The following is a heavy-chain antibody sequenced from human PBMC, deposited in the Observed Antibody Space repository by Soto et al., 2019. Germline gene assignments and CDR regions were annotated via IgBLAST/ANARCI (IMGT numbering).Heavy chain of an antibody. CDR2: ITTDKGKT. Sequence: QVQLVQSGPEVKKPGASVKVSCKTSGYTFTSYGISWVRQAPGQGLEWMGWITTDKGKTTYAQKFQGRVTRTTDTDTSTAYMEMRSLRADETAVYYCATRAPAFDYWGQGTLVTVSS. CDR1: GYTFTSYG. CDR3: ATRAPAFDY. V-gene: IGHV1-18*01. J-gene: IGHJ4*02.